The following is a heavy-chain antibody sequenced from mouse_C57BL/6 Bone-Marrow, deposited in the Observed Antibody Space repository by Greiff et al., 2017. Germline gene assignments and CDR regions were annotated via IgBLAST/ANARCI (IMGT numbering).Heavy chain of an antibody. V-gene: IGHV3-6*01. J-gene: IGHJ3*01. CDR3: AREDDSNYRPVAD. D-gene: IGHD2-5*01. Sequence: VQLQQSGPGLVKPSQSLSLTCSVTGYSITSGYSWNWIRPFPGNKLEWMGYISYDGSNNYNPSLNNRIPLTRDTSKNQVFLKLKSVTTEDTDTYDSAREDDSNYRPVADWGQGTLVTGAA. CDR2: ISYDGSN. CDR1: GYSITSGYS.